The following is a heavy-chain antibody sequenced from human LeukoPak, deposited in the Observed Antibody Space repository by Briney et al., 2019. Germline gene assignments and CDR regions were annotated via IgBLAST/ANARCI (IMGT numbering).Heavy chain of an antibody. Sequence: ASVKVSCKVSGYTLTELSIHWVRQAPGKGLEWMGGFDPEHGETIYAQKFQGRVTMTEDTSTSTVYMELSSLRSEDTAVYYCARDFTVDGTGGFDYWGQGTLVTVSS. V-gene: IGHV1-24*01. CDR1: GYTLTELS. CDR3: ARDFTVDGTGGFDY. J-gene: IGHJ4*02. CDR2: FDPEHGET. D-gene: IGHD6-19*01.